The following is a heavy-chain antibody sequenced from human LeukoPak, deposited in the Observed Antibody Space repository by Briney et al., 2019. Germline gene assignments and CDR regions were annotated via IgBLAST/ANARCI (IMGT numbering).Heavy chain of an antibody. CDR3: ARFSGSYY. CDR1: GFTFDDYG. Sequence: GGSLRLSCAASGFTFDDYGMSWVRQAPGKGLEWVANIKQDGSEKYYVDSVKGRFTISRDNAKNSLYLQMNSLRAEDTAVYYCARFSGSYYWGQGTLVTVSS. D-gene: IGHD1-26*01. CDR2: IKQDGSEK. J-gene: IGHJ4*02. V-gene: IGHV3-7*01.